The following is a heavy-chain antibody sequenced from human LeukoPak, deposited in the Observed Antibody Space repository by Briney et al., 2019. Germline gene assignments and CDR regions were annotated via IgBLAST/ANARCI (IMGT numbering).Heavy chain of an antibody. CDR3: ARGGQGYYYDSSGYLGY. V-gene: IGHV3-23*01. Sequence: GGSLRLSCAASGFTFSSYAMSWARQAPGKGLEWVSAISGSGGSTYYADSVKGRFTISRVNSENTLYLQMNSLRAEDTAVYYCARGGQGYYYDSSGYLGYWGQGTLVTVSS. CDR2: ISGSGGST. J-gene: IGHJ4*02. CDR1: GFTFSSYA. D-gene: IGHD3-22*01.